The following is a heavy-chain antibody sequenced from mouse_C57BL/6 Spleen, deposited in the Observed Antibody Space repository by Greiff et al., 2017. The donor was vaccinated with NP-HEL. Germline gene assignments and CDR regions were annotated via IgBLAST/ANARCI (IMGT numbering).Heavy chain of an antibody. CDR3: TSGSSDWYFDV. CDR2: ISSGGDYI. Sequence: EVKLQESGEGLVKPGGSLKLSCAASGFTFSSYAMSWVRQTPEKRLEWVAYISSGGDYIYYADTVKGRFTISRDNARNTLYLQMSSLKSEDTAMYYCTSGSSDWYFDVWGTGTTVTVSS. CDR1: GFTFSSYA. V-gene: IGHV5-9-1*02. D-gene: IGHD1-1*01. J-gene: IGHJ1*03.